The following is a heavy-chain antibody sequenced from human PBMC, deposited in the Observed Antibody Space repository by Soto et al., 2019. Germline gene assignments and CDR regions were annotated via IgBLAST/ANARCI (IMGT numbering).Heavy chain of an antibody. CDR3: AAFLGAYWYFDL. D-gene: IGHD1-26*01. CDR1: GGSISSGDCC. Sequence: PSETLSLTCTVSGGSISSGDCCWSWIRQPPGKGLEWIGYIYYSGSTYYNPSLKSRVTISVDTSKNQFSLKLSSVTAADTAVYYCAAFLGAYWYFDLWGRGTLVTVSS. J-gene: IGHJ2*01. V-gene: IGHV4-30-4*01. CDR2: IYYSGST.